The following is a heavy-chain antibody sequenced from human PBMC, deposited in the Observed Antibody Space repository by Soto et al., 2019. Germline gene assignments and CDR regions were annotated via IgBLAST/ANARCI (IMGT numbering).Heavy chain of an antibody. CDR2: IGAGHSPL. CDR3: ARDKPDGVDSFDI. J-gene: IGHJ3*02. V-gene: IGHV3-48*02. CDR1: VFTFQTFS. Sequence: PWWSLRLSCEASVFTFQTFSMTWVRQPPGKGLEWVSYIGAGHSPLLYAASVKGRFTISRDDAKKSLYLQMDSLRDEDTAIYFCARDKPDGVDSFDIWGQGTLVTVSS.